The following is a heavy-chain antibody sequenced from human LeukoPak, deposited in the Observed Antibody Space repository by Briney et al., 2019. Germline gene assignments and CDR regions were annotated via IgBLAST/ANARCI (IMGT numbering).Heavy chain of an antibody. CDR3: ARDSPPVDTKDYGMDV. CDR2: IKHDGSGK. CDR1: EFTFSSYW. J-gene: IGHJ6*02. V-gene: IGHV3-7*01. D-gene: IGHD5-18*01. Sequence: GGTLRLSCAASEFTFSSYWMSWVRQAPGKGLERVANIKHDGSGKYYVDSVKGRFTISRDNAKNSLYLQMNSLRAEDTAVYYGARDSPPVDTKDYGMDVWGQGNTVTVSS.